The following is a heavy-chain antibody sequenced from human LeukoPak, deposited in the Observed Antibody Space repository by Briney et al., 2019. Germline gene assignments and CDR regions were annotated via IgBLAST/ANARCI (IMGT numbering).Heavy chain of an antibody. J-gene: IGHJ3*02. CDR3: ARDRETYYYDSSGYKQDAFDI. V-gene: IGHV1-69*13. D-gene: IGHD3-22*01. CDR1: GGTFSSYA. Sequence: ASVKVSCKASGGTFSSYAISWVRQAPGQGLEWMGGIIPIFGTANYAQKFQGRVTITADESTSTAYMELSSLRSEDTAVYYCARDRETYYYDSSGYKQDAFDIWGQGTMVTVSS. CDR2: IIPIFGTA.